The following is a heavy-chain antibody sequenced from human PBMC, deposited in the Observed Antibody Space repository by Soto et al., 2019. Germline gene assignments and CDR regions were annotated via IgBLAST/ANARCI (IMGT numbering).Heavy chain of an antibody. CDR2: ICYSGST. J-gene: IGHJ4*02. CDR1: GGSISSDDYD. D-gene: IGHD1-1*01. CDR3: ARAGTYTTPFD. V-gene: IGHV4-30-4*01. Sequence: QVQLQESGPGLVKPSQTLSLTCTVSGGSISSDDYDWSWIRQPRGKGLEWIGYICYSGSTYYNPSLKSRVTISVDTSKNQFSLKLSSVTAADTAVYYCARAGTYTTPFDWGQGTLVTVSS.